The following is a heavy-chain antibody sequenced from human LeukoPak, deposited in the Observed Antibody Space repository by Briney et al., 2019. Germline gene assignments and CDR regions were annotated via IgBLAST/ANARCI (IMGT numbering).Heavy chain of an antibody. CDR2: ISSDGGNK. D-gene: IGHD3-9*01. Sequence: GGSLRLSCAASGFTFSSYAMHWVRQAPGKGLEWVAFISSDGGNKYYADTVKGRFTISRDTSKNTLYLQMNSLRAEDTAVYYCARGVGKVLRYCDWSIPFVYWGQGTLVTVSS. V-gene: IGHV3-30-3*01. J-gene: IGHJ4*02. CDR3: ARGVGKVLRYCDWSIPFVY. CDR1: GFTFSSYA.